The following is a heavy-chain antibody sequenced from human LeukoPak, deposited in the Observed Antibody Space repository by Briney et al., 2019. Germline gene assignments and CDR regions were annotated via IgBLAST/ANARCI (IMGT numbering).Heavy chain of an antibody. CDR3: ASLIGTMVRGVISNWFDP. CDR2: IIPIFGTA. V-gene: IGHV1-69*01. D-gene: IGHD3-10*01. CDR1: GGTFISYA. Sequence: ASVKVSCKASGGTFISYAISWVRQAPGQGLEWMGGIIPIFGTANYAQKFQGRVTITADESTSTAYMELSSLRSEDTAVYYCASLIGTMVRGVISNWFDPWGQGTLVTVSS. J-gene: IGHJ5*02.